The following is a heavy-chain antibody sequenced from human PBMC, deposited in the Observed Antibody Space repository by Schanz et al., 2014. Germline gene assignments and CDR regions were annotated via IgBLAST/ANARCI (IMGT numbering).Heavy chain of an antibody. J-gene: IGHJ6*02. Sequence: QVQLVQSGGEVKKPGASATVSCKASGYTFTSYDINWVRQATGQGLEWMGWMNSKTGNTGYAQRFQGRVTMTRDTSTSTVYMELSSLRSEDTAVYYCVRDAGWAFGDYHGMDVWGQGTSVTVSS. D-gene: IGHD3-10*01. V-gene: IGHV1-8*01. CDR3: VRDAGWAFGDYHGMDV. CDR2: MNSKTGNT. CDR1: GYTFTSYD.